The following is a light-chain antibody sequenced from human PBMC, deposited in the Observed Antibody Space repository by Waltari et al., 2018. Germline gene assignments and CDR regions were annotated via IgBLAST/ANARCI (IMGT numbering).Light chain of an antibody. J-gene: IGLJ3*02. CDR1: SGQTSHA. CDR2: VDADGSH. V-gene: IGLV4-69*02. Sequence: QLVLTQSPSASASLGASVNLTCTLTSGQTSHAIAWHQQLPGRGPRFLLKVDADGSHNKGDGIPDRFSASSSGAERYLTISSLQFEDEADYYCQAWGTGIPWVFGGGTKLTVL. CDR3: QAWGTGIPWV.